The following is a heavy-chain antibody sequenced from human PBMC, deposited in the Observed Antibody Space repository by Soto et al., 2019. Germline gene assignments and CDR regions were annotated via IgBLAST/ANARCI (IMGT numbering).Heavy chain of an antibody. Sequence: QVQLVQSGAEVKKPGSSVKVSCKASGGTFSSYTISWVRQAPGQGLEWMGRIIPILGIANYAHKFQGRVTMTSDKSTSTAYMELSRLRSEDTAVYYCAMEYCSSTSCYRDYWGQGPLVTVSS. CDR1: GGTFSSYT. V-gene: IGHV1-69*02. CDR2: IIPILGIA. J-gene: IGHJ4*02. D-gene: IGHD2-2*02. CDR3: AMEYCSSTSCYRDY.